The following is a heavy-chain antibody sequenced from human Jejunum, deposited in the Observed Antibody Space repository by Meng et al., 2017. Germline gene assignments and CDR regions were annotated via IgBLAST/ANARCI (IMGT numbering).Heavy chain of an antibody. CDR2: ISKRGNT. CDR3: ARDPRTNWASRHIDY. CDR1: CGSITSGPW. Sequence: VRSAGPLDPTCAPSCGSITSGPWWTYVRQSTCKGLVWIVEISKRGNTNYNPSLKSRVAISLNRSKNEFSLTVDSVTAADAAMYYCARDPRTNWASRHIDYWGQGTLVTVSS. D-gene: IGHD7-27*01. V-gene: IGHV4-4*02. J-gene: IGHJ4*02.